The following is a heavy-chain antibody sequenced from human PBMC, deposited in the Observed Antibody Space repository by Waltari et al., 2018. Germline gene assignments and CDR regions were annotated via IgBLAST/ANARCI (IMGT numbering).Heavy chain of an antibody. V-gene: IGHV2-5*01. D-gene: IGHD6-13*01. Sequence: QITLKESGPTLVKPTQTLTLTCTFSGFSLSTSGVGVGWIRQPPGKALEWLALIYWNDDKRYSPSLKSRLTITKDTSKNQVVLTLTNMDPVDTATYYCAHEGSSGPFNWFDPWGQGTLVTVSS. CDR2: IYWNDDK. CDR1: GFSLSTSGVG. J-gene: IGHJ5*02. CDR3: AHEGSSGPFNWFDP.